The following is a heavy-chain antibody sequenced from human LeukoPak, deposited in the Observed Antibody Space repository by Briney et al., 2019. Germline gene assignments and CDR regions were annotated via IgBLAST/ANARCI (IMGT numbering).Heavy chain of an antibody. J-gene: IGHJ4*02. CDR2: IRSKAYGGTT. Sequence: PGRSLRLSCTASGFTFGDYAMSWVRQAPGKGLEWVGFIRSKAYGGTTEYAASVKGRFTISRDDSKSIAYLQMNSLETEDTAVYYCTRARYSSGWCLQFDYWGQGTLVTVSS. V-gene: IGHV3-49*04. D-gene: IGHD6-19*01. CDR3: TRARYSSGWCLQFDY. CDR1: GFTFGDYA.